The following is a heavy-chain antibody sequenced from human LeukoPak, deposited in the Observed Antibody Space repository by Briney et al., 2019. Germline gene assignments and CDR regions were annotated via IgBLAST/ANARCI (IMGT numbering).Heavy chain of an antibody. J-gene: IGHJ5*02. CDR3: AREGSITMVRGVNWLDP. Sequence: SETLSLTCTVSGASISSGDYFWRWIRQPPGEGLEWIGSIYYSGSTYDNPSLKSRVTISVDTSKNQFSLKLSSVTAADTAVYYCAREGSITMVRGVNWLDPWGQGTLVTVSS. CDR1: GASISSGDYF. CDR2: IYYSGST. D-gene: IGHD3-10*01. V-gene: IGHV4-30-4*01.